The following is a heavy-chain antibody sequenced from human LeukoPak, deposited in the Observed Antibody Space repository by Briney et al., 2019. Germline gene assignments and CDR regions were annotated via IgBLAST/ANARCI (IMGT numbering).Heavy chain of an antibody. CDR1: GGSISSNY. Sequence: SETLSLTCTVSGGSISSNYWGWIRQPAGERLEWIGRIYSSGDTNYNPSLKGRVSMSVDTSKNQLSLNLTSVTVADTAFYYCARCSGGSPAYSGSYFYYYLDVWGKGTPVTVFS. CDR2: IYSSGDT. D-gene: IGHD5-12*01. V-gene: IGHV4-4*07. CDR3: ARCSGGSPAYSGSYFYYYLDV. J-gene: IGHJ6*03.